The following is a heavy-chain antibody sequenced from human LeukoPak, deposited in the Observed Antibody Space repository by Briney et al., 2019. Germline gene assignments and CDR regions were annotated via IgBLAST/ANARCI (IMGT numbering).Heavy chain of an antibody. J-gene: IGHJ6*03. CDR2: IYTSGST. Sequence: SETLSLTCTVSGGSISSYYWSWIRQPAGKGLEWIGRIYTSGSTNYNPSLKSRVTISVDTSKNQFSLKLSSVTAADTAVYYCASGYYYDSSGYYPVDYYYYMDVWGKGTTVTISS. D-gene: IGHD3-22*01. CDR1: GGSISSYY. V-gene: IGHV4-4*07. CDR3: ASGYYYDSSGYYPVDYYYYMDV.